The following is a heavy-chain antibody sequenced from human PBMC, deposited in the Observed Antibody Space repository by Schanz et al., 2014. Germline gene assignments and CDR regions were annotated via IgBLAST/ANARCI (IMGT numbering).Heavy chain of an antibody. J-gene: IGHJ6*02. Sequence: QVQLVESGGGLVKPGGSLRISCAASGFIFNDYYMNWIRQAPGKGLEWLSYISRDGTTSYYADSVKGRFTISRDNAKNSLYLDMTSLRGEDTAVYYCARAFRLEGRPYYYRGMDVWGQGTTVTVSS. CDR1: GFIFNDYY. CDR3: ARAFRLEGRPYYYRGMDV. V-gene: IGHV3-11*01. CDR2: ISRDGTTS. D-gene: IGHD1-1*01.